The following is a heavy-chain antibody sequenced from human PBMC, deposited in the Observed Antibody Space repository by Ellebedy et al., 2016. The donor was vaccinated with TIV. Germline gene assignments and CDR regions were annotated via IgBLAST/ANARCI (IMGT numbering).Heavy chain of an antibody. Sequence: MPSETLSLTCTVSGGSINGYFWNWIRQPPGKGLEWIGAVFFNGSTNYSPSLSRRITISVDTSKNQISLKLKSMTTADTATYYCARSDPYAFDIWGRGTVVTVSS. CDR3: ARSDPYAFDI. J-gene: IGHJ3*02. CDR1: GGSINGYF. CDR2: VFFNGST. V-gene: IGHV4-59*01.